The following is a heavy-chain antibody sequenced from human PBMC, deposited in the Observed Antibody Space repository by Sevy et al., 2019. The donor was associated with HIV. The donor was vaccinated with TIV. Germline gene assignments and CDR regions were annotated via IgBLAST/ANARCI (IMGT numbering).Heavy chain of an antibody. V-gene: IGHV3-30*18. J-gene: IGHJ4*02. D-gene: IGHD3-10*02. CDR3: TKESLRGTYIRGDFDH. Sequence: GGSLRLSCSAFGFTFQTFGMQWVRQSPGKGPEWLAVISSDGLNRNYADSVRGRFTISRDNSKNLLFLQMNSLIPNDTAVYFCTKESLRGTYIRGDFDHWGQGTLVTVSS. CDR2: ISSDGLNR. CDR1: GFTFQTFG.